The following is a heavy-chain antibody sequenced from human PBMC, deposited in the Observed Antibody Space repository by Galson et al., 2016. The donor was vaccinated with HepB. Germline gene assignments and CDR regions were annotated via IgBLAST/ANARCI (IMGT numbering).Heavy chain of an antibody. CDR1: GGSLSSGGYY. D-gene: IGHD3-3*01. J-gene: IGHJ6*02. V-gene: IGHV4-31*03. CDR2: IYYSGST. CDR3: ARTYSFWSSNNFYYYGMDV. Sequence: TLSLTCTVSGGSLSSGGYYWSWIRQHPGKGLEWIGYIYYSGSTFYNPSLKSRVTISVDTSKNQFSLKLSSVTAADTAVYYCARTYSFWSSNNFYYYGMDVWGQGTTVTVSS.